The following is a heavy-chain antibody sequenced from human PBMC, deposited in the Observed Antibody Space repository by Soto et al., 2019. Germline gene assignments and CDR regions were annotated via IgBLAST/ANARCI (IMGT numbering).Heavy chain of an antibody. CDR1: GGSMSSYY. D-gene: IGHD2-15*01. CDR3: ARADPDASVGY. J-gene: IGHJ4*02. V-gene: IGHV4-59*01. CDR2: ISYSGST. Sequence: TMSLTCTVSGGSMSSYYWTWLRQSPGRGLEWIGYISYSGSTYYNPSLKSRVTISADTSKNQFSLRMNSMIAADTAVYYCARADPDASVGYWGQGTLVTSPQ.